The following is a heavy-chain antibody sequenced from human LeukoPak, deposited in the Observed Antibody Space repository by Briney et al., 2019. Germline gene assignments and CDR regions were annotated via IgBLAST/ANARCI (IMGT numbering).Heavy chain of an antibody. CDR2: ITSSSRYI. CDR1: GSTFSSYN. CDR3: ARGITSGPRRYDVRNFDY. D-gene: IGHD5-12*01. J-gene: IGHJ4*02. Sequence: GGSLRLSCAVSGSTFSSYNMNWVRQAPGKGLEWVSSITSSSRYIYYADSVKGRFTISRDNAKSSLYLQMNSLRAEDTAVYYCARGITSGPRRYDVRNFDYWGQGTPVTVSS. V-gene: IGHV3-21*01.